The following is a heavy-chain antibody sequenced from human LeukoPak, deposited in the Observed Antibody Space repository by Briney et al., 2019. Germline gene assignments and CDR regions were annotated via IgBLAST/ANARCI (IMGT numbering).Heavy chain of an antibody. CDR2: IYYSGST. J-gene: IGHJ4*02. CDR1: GGSISSYY. V-gene: IGHV4-59*01. D-gene: IGHD2/OR15-2a*01. CDR3: ARADASMLQLY. Sequence: SETLALTCTVSGGSISSYYWSWVRQPPGKGLEWIGYIYYSGSTNYNPSLKTRVTISVDTSKNQFSLTLSSVTAADTAVYYCARADASMLQLYWGQGTLVTVSS.